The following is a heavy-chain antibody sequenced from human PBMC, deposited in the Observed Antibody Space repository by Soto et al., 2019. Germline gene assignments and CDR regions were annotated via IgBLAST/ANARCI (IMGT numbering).Heavy chain of an antibody. CDR3: ARYIFGQGFKA. Sequence: QVQLVQPGAEVRKPGASVKVSCKASGDSFRNFDFNWVRQPSGQGLEWIGWMRADSGDTGHAQKFQGRVTMTRDPSMSTAYMELSSLRVEDTAVYYCARYIFGQGFKAWGQGTLVFVSS. CDR1: GDSFRNFD. CDR2: MRADSGDT. D-gene: IGHD3-3*02. J-gene: IGHJ5*02. V-gene: IGHV1-8*01.